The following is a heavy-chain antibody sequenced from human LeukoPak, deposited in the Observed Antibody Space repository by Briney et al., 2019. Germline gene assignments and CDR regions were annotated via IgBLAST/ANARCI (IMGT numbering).Heavy chain of an antibody. CDR2: IRSKAYGGTT. CDR3: TRERRPYYYASRGVGDYFDY. Sequence: PGRSLRLSCTASGFTFGDYAMSWVRQAPGKGLEWVGFIRSKAYGGTTEYAASVKGRFTISRDDSKSIAYLQMNSLKTEDTAVHYCTRERRPYYYASRGVGDYFDYWGQGTLVTVSS. CDR1: GFTFGDYA. V-gene: IGHV3-49*04. J-gene: IGHJ4*02. D-gene: IGHD3-22*01.